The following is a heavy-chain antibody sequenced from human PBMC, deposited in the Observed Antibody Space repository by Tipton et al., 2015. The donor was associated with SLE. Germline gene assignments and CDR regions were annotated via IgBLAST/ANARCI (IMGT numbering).Heavy chain of an antibody. CDR1: GFTFSGSA. Sequence: SLRLSCAASGFTFSGSAMHWVRQAPGKGLEWAAVISYDGSNKYYADSVKGRFTISRDNSKNTLYLQMNSLRAEDTAVYYCARSYYDFWSGYLDYWGQGTLVTVSS. CDR3: ARSYYDFWSGYLDY. V-gene: IGHV3-30*04. D-gene: IGHD3-3*01. CDR2: ISYDGSNK. J-gene: IGHJ4*02.